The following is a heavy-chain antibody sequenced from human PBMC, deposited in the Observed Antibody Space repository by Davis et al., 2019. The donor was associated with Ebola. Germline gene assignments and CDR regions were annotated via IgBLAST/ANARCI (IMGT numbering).Heavy chain of an antibody. Sequence: GESLKISCVGSEIPFTTYSFNWVRQAPGKGLELVSSISSHSDYIYYADSVKGRFTISRDNAKNSLYLHMNSLRAEDTAVYYCARDRPYYDPSAYHPFGAFDVWGLGTMVTVSS. D-gene: IGHD3-16*01. CDR2: ISSHSDYI. CDR3: ARDRPYYDPSAYHPFGAFDV. J-gene: IGHJ3*01. V-gene: IGHV3-21*01. CDR1: EIPFTTYS.